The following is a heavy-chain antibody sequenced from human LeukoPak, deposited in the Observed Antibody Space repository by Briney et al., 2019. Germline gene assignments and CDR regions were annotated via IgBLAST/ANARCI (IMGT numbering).Heavy chain of an antibody. CDR2: IYYSGST. Sequence: SETLSLTCSVSGGSISSSSYYWGWIRQPPGKGLEWIGSIYYSGSTYYNPSLKSRVTISVDTSKNQFSLKLSSVTAADTAVYYCARQVYYYGSGTYFFWFDPWGQGTLVTVSS. CDR1: GGSISSSSYY. D-gene: IGHD3-10*01. V-gene: IGHV4-39*01. CDR3: ARQVYYYGSGTYFFWFDP. J-gene: IGHJ5*02.